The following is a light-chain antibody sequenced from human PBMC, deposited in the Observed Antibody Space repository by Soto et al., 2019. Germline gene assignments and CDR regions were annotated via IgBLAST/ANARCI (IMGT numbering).Light chain of an antibody. Sequence: DIQMTQSPSSLSASVGDRVTITCRASQGIRYALDWYQQKPGTAPKRLIYGASILQNGVPSRFGGSGSGTEFTLTISSLQPEDFATYYCLQYNSPPLTFAQGTKV. CDR1: QGIRYA. J-gene: IGKJ1*01. CDR3: LQYNSPPLT. V-gene: IGKV1-17*01. CDR2: GAS.